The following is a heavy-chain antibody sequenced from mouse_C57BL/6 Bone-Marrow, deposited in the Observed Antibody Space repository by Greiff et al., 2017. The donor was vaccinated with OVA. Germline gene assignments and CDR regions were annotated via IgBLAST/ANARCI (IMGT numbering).Heavy chain of an antibody. CDR2: ISGGGGKT. D-gene: IGHD1-1*01. V-gene: IGHV5-9*01. CDR1: GFTFSSYT. J-gene: IGHJ2*01. CDR3: ARHPYGSDFDY. Sequence: EVKLMESGGGLVKPGGSLKLSCAASGFTFSSYTMSWVRQTPEKRLAWVATISGGGGKTYYPDSVKGRFTISRDNAKNTLYLQMSSLRSEDTALYYCARHPYGSDFDYWGQGTTLTVSS.